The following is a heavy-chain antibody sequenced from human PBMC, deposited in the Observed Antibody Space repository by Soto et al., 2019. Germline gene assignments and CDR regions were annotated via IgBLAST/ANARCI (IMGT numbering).Heavy chain of an antibody. J-gene: IGHJ6*02. V-gene: IGHV4-34*01. D-gene: IGHD3-3*01. CDR1: GGSCSGYY. Sequence: SETLSLTCAVDGGSCSGYYWSWIRQPPGKGLEWIGEINHSGSTNYNPSLKSRVTISVDTSKNQFSLKLSSVTAADTAVYYCARDKYYDFWSGYFDYYYYGMDVWGQGTTVTVSS. CDR2: INHSGST. CDR3: ARDKYYDFWSGYFDYYYYGMDV.